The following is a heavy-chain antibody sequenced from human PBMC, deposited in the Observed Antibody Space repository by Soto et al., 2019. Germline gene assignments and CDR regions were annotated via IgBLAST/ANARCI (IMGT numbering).Heavy chain of an antibody. D-gene: IGHD3-16*02. J-gene: IGHJ6*02. Sequence: QVQLQESGPGLVKPSQILSLTCTVSGGSISSGDYSWSWIRQPPGKGLEWIGSIYYSGSTYYNPSLKNRVTISIATSKNQSSLKLSSVTAADTAVYYCARRLLYYDYIWGSFRPEGMDVWGQGTTVIVTS. CDR1: GGSISSGDYS. CDR3: ARRLLYYDYIWGSFRPEGMDV. CDR2: IYYSGST. V-gene: IGHV4-30-4*01.